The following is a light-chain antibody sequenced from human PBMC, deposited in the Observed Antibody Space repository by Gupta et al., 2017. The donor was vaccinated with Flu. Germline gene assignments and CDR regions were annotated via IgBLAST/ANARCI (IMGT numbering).Light chain of an antibody. CDR3: ISYAGSSNDSYV. Sequence: SALTQPPSASGSPGQSVTISCTGTSSDVGAYNYVSWYQQHPGKAPNLLIYEVNKRPSGGPDRCSCSKSGNTAALTDSGLQAEEEADYYCISYAGSSNDSYVFGTGTKVTVL. CDR2: EVN. CDR1: SSDVGAYNY. V-gene: IGLV2-8*01. J-gene: IGLJ1*01.